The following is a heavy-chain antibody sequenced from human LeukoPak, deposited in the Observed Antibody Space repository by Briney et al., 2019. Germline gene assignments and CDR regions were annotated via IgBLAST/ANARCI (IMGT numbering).Heavy chain of an antibody. D-gene: IGHD3-10*01. CDR3: ARSRGDYDY. V-gene: IGHV4-39*07. Sequence: PSETLSLTCTVSGGSISSTNYYWGWIRQPPGKGLEWIGSVHHGGSTNYNPSLKSRVTISVDTSKNQFSLKLSSVTAADTAVYYCARSRGDYDYWGQGTLVTVSS. CDR2: VHHGGST. J-gene: IGHJ4*02. CDR1: GGSISSTNYY.